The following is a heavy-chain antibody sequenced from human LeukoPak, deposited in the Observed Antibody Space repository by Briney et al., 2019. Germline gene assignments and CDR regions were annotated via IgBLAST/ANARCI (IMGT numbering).Heavy chain of an antibody. CDR3: ARASGAFDY. CDR2: IESTGSST. V-gene: IGHV3-74*01. J-gene: IGHJ4*02. Sequence: GGSLRLSCAASGFTFSSYWMHWVRQAPGKGLVWVSRIESTGSSTGYADSVKGRFTISRDNSKNTLYLQMNSLRAEDTAVYYCARASGAFDYWGQGTLATVSS. CDR1: GFTFSSYW.